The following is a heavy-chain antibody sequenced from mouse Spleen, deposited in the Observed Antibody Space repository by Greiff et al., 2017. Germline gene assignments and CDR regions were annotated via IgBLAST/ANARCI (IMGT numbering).Heavy chain of an antibody. Sequence: LQQSGAELVRPGASVTLSCKASGYTFTDYEMHWVKQTPVHGLEWIGAIDPETGGTAYNQKFKGKATLTADKSSSTAYMELRSLTSEDSAVYYCTRSYYGKGYAMDYWGQGTSVTVSS. D-gene: IGHD2-1*01. J-gene: IGHJ4*01. CDR3: TRSYYGKGYAMDY. CDR2: IDPETGGT. CDR1: GYTFTDYE. V-gene: IGHV1-15*01.